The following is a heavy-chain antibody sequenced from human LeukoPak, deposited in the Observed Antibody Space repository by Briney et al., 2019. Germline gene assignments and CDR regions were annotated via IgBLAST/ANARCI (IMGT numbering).Heavy chain of an antibody. D-gene: IGHD5-18*01. J-gene: IGHJ6*03. Sequence: PGGSLRLSCAASGLTFDDYAMNWVRQVPGMGLEWVPGINWNGRITEYADSVKDRFTISRQNTKNSLYLYMNNLGGEDTALYFCARGSVQLWLRDTYYYMDVWGKGTTVTVSS. CDR2: INWNGRIT. CDR1: GLTFDDYA. CDR3: ARGSVQLWLRDTYYYMDV. V-gene: IGHV3-20*04.